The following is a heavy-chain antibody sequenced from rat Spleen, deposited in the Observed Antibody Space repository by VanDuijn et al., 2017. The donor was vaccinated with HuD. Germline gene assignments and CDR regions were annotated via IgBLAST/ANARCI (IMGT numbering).Heavy chain of an antibody. D-gene: IGHD1-9*01. CDR3: SKGMGLTN. V-gene: IGHV5-29*01. J-gene: IGHJ2*01. CDR1: GFTFSNYG. CDR2: ISYDGSST. Sequence: EVQLMESGGGLVQPGRSLKLSCAASGFTFSNYGMAWVRQAPTKGLEWVASISYDGSSTYYRDSVKGRFTISRDNAKSTLYLQINSLRSEDTATYYCSKGMGLTNWGQGVMVTVSS.